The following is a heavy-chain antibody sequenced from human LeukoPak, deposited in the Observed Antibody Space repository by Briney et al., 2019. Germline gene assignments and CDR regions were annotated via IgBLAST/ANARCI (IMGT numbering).Heavy chain of an antibody. J-gene: IGHJ3*02. CDR1: GGTFSSYA. Sequence: SVKVSCKASGGTFSSYAISWVRQAPGQGLEWMGRIIPILGITNYAQKFQGRVTVTADKSTSTAYMELRSLRSEDTAVYYCATGLRPDAFDIWGQGTMVTVSS. CDR3: ATGLRPDAFDI. V-gene: IGHV1-69*04. CDR2: IIPILGIT. D-gene: IGHD4-17*01.